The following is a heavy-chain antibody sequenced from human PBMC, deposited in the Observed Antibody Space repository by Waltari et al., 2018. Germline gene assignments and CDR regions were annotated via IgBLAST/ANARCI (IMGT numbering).Heavy chain of an antibody. CDR3: ATAWRGYCSGGSCYGMDV. D-gene: IGHD2-15*01. V-gene: IGHV1-18*01. Sequence: QVQLVQSGAEVKKPGASVKVSCKASGHTLTSYAVSWVRQAPGQGLEWKGWVSPYNGNTNDAQKRQSSLTMNTDTSTNTAYMELRSLRSDDTAVYYCATAWRGYCSGGSCYGMDVWGQGTTVTVSS. CDR2: VSPYNGNT. J-gene: IGHJ6*02. CDR1: GHTLTSYA.